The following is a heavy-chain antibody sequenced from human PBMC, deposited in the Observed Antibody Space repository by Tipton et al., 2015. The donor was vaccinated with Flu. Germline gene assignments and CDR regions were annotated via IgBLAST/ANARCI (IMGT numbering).Heavy chain of an antibody. D-gene: IGHD3-22*01. J-gene: IGHJ3*02. CDR3: ARQITMINEDAFDI. CDR2: IGHSGST. V-gene: IGHV4-59*01. Sequence: TLSLTCTVSGGSIGSYYWSWIRQTPGKGLEWIGYIGHSGSTNYNPSLRTRVTISVDTSKNQFCLKMTSVTAADTAVYYCARQITMINEDAFDIWGHGTMVTVSS. CDR1: GGSIGSYY.